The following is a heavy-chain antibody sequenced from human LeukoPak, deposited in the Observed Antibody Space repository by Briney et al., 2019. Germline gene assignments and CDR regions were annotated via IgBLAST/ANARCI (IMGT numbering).Heavy chain of an antibody. CDR2: ISGSGGST. V-gene: IGHV3-23*01. D-gene: IGHD3-22*01. CDR1: XXTXXSXX. Sequence: GGSLRLSCAAXXXTXXSXXMSWVRXAXXXXXXXXXAISGSGGSTYYADSVKGRFTISRDNSKNTLYLQMNSLRAEDTAVYYCANGHDYYDSSGYYYWGQGTLVTVSS. CDR3: ANGHDYYDSSGYYY. J-gene: IGHJ4*02.